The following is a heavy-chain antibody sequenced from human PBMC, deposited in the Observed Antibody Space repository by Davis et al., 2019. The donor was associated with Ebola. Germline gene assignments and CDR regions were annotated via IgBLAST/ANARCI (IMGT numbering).Heavy chain of an antibody. J-gene: IGHJ6*03. CDR2: IHKDGRT. D-gene: IGHD2-2*01. Sequence: GGSLRLSCAASGFTVSDNYMGWVREAPGKGLEWVSLIHKDGRTYYGDSVKGRFTISRDNAKNSLYLQMNSLRDEDTAVYYCAKSNYCSSSSCYYYYYLDVWGKGTTVTVSS. CDR3: AKSNYCSSSSCYYYYYLDV. V-gene: IGHV3-66*01. CDR1: GFTVSDNY.